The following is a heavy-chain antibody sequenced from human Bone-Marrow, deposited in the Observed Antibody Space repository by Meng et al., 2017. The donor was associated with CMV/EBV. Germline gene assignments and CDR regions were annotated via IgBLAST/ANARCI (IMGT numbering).Heavy chain of an antibody. J-gene: IGHJ4*02. Sequence: GESLKISCAASGFTVSSNYMSWVRQAPGKGLEWVSVIYSGGSTYYADSVKGRFTISRDNSKNPLYLQMNSLRAEDTAVYYCSSQVGAFDYWGQGTLVTVSS. CDR2: IYSGGST. CDR3: SSQVGAFDY. D-gene: IGHD1-26*01. CDR1: GFTVSSNY. V-gene: IGHV3-53*01.